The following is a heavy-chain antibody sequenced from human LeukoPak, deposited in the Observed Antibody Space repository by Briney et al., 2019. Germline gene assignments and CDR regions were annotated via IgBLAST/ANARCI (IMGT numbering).Heavy chain of an antibody. J-gene: IGHJ4*02. CDR3: ASSYYDSSGPNY. D-gene: IGHD3-22*01. V-gene: IGHV4-59*01. Sequence: SETLSLTCTVSGGSISSYYWSWIRQPPGKGLEWIGYIYYSGSTNYNPSLKSRVTISVDPSKNQFSLKLSSVTAADTAVYYCASSYYDSSGPNYWGQGTLVTVSS. CDR2: IYYSGST. CDR1: GGSISSYY.